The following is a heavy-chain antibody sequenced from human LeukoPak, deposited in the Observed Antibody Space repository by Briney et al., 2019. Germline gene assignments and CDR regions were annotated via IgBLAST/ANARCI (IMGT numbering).Heavy chain of an antibody. J-gene: IGHJ4*02. Sequence: GESLRISCKGSGYSFTSYWISWVRQMPGKGLEWMGRIDPSDSYTNYSPSFQGHVAISADKSISTVYLQWSSLKASDTAMYYCARHLNSGSYYGYWGQGTLVTVSS. CDR2: IDPSDSYT. V-gene: IGHV5-10-1*01. D-gene: IGHD1-26*01. CDR3: ARHLNSGSYYGY. CDR1: GYSFTSYW.